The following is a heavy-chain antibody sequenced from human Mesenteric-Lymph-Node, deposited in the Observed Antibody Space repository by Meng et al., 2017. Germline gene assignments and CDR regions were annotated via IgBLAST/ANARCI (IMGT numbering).Heavy chain of an antibody. CDR1: GGFFSGYY. J-gene: IGHJ4*02. V-gene: IGHV4-34*01. CDR2: INHSGST. Sequence: QVPLQQWGAGLLKPSETLSLPCAVYGGFFSGYYWSWIRQPPGKGLEWIGEINHSGSTNNNPSLKSRVTISVDTSKNQFSLKLSSVTAADTAVYYCARSRYYDSRLVDYWGQGTLVTVSS. D-gene: IGHD3-22*01. CDR3: ARSRYYDSRLVDY.